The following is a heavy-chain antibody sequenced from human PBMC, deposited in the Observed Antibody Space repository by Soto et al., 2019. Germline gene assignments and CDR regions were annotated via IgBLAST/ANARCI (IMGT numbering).Heavy chain of an antibody. CDR3: ASGLVAPGLSLFDP. V-gene: IGHV4-34*01. CDR2: INHSGST. D-gene: IGHD5-12*01. CDR1: GGSFSGYY. Sequence: QVQLQQWGAGLLKPSETLSLTCAVYGGSFSGYYWSWIRQPPGKGLEWIGEINHSGSTNYNPSLKSRVTISVNASKNQFSLMLSSVTAADTAVYYCASGLVAPGLSLFDPWGQGTLVTVSS. J-gene: IGHJ5*02.